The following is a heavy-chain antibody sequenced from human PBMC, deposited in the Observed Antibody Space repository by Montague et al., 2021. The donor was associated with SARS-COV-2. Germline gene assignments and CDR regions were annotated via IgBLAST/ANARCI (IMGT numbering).Heavy chain of an antibody. D-gene: IGHD4-17*01. V-gene: IGHV4-31*03. CDR1: GGSMSSGGYF. CDR3: ARAAGTTTTLIFDS. Sequence: TLSLTCSVSGGSMSSGGYFWTWIRQHPGKGLEWIGYSHHSGATFHNPFLMGRAAVSLDTSKSHFSLTLTSVLVADTAVYYCARAAGTTTTLIFDSWGQGILVTVSS. J-gene: IGHJ4*02. CDR2: SHHSGAT.